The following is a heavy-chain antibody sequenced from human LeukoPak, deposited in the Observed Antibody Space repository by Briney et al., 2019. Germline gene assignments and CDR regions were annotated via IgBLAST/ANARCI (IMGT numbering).Heavy chain of an antibody. CDR2: IYYSGST. Sequence: KPSETLSLTCTVSGGSISSSSYYWGWTRQPPGKGLEWIGSIYYSGSTYYNPSLKSRVTISVDTSKNQFSLKLSSVTAADTAVYYCARGGSLLRYFDPFDYWGQGTLVTVSS. J-gene: IGHJ4*02. D-gene: IGHD3-9*01. CDR1: GGSISSSSYY. V-gene: IGHV4-39*07. CDR3: ARGGSLLRYFDPFDY.